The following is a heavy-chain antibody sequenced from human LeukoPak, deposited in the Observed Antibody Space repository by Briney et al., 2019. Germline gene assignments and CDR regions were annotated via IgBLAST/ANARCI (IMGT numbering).Heavy chain of an antibody. CDR1: GYSFSRYW. V-gene: IGHV5-51*01. J-gene: IGHJ4*02. Sequence: GESLKISCKGSGYSFSRYWIGWVRQMPGKGLEWMGTIYPGDSDTRYSPSFQGQVTTPADKSISTAYLQWSSLKSSDTAMYYCARRGDFYFDYWGQGTLVTVSS. CDR2: IYPGDSDT. CDR3: ARRGDFYFDY. D-gene: IGHD3-10*01.